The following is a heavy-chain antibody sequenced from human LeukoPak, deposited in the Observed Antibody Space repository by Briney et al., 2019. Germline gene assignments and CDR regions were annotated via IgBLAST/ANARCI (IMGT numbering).Heavy chain of an antibody. CDR1: GYTFTGYY. V-gene: IGHV1-2*02. CDR2: INPNSGGT. Sequence: ASVKVSCKASGYTFTGYYMHWVRQAPGQGLEWMGWINPNSGGTNYAQKFQGRVAMTRDTSISTAYMELSRLRSDDTAVYYCAREGSYEDGYNSFDPWGQGTLVTVSS. J-gene: IGHJ5*02. CDR3: AREGSYEDGYNSFDP. D-gene: IGHD5-24*01.